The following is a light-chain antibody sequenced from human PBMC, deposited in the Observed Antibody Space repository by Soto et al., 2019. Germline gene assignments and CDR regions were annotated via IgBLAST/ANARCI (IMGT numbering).Light chain of an antibody. V-gene: IGKV3-15*01. J-gene: IGKJ1*01. CDR1: QSVSSS. CDR2: GAY. Sequence: EIVLTQSPGTLSLSPGERATLSCRASQSVSSSLAWYQQKPGQAPRLLIYGAYTRATGIPARFSGSGSGTDFTLTISSLQSEDFAVYYCQHYNYWPPKTFGQGTKVDIK. CDR3: QHYNYWPPKT.